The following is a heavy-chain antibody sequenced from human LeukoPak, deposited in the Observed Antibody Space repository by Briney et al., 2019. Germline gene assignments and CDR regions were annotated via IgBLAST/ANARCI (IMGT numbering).Heavy chain of an antibody. CDR1: GFTFSSYS. CDR2: ISSGSGTI. CDR3: ASADLLDTTMINY. V-gene: IGHV3-48*01. D-gene: IGHD5-18*01. J-gene: IGHJ4*02. Sequence: GGSLRLSCAGSGFTFSSYSMNWVRQAPGKGLEWVSYISSGSGTIYYADSVKGRFTISRDNAKNSLYLQMNSLRAEDTAVYYCASADLLDTTMINYWGQGTLVTVSS.